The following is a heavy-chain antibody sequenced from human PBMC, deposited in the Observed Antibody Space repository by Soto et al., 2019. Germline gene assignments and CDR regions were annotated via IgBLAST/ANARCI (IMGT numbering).Heavy chain of an antibody. Sequence: EVQLVESGGGWVQPGGSLRLSCAASGFSVSSNYMTWVRQAPGKGLEWVSVIYSDGTTYYTESVKGYFTISRDNSKNAVYLQMNNLRAEDTAVYYCARDRSYILTGTIDYWGQGTLVTVSS. D-gene: IGHD3-9*01. V-gene: IGHV3-66*01. J-gene: IGHJ4*02. CDR2: IYSDGTT. CDR1: GFSVSSNY. CDR3: ARDRSYILTGTIDY.